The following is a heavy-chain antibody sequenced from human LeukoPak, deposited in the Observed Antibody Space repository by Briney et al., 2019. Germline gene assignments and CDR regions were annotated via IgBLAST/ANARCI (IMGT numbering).Heavy chain of an antibody. J-gene: IGHJ5*02. CDR2: ISYDGSNK. Sequence: PGRSLRLSCTASGFTFGDYAMSWVRQAPGKGLEWVAVISYDGSNKYYADSVKGRFTISRDNSKNTLYLQMNSLRAEDTAVYYCARDPIRITMTGDWFDPWGQGTLVTVSS. CDR1: GFTFGDYA. V-gene: IGHV3-30-3*01. CDR3: ARDPIRITMTGDWFDP. D-gene: IGHD3-22*01.